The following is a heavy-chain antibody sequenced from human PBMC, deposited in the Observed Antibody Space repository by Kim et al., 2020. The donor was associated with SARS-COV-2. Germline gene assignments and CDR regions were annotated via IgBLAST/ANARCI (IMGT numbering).Heavy chain of an antibody. Sequence: GGSLRLSCAASGFTFSSYEMNWVRQAPGKGLEWVSYISSSGSTIYYADSVKGRFTISRDNAKNSLYLQMNSLRAEDTAVYYCARGEAPLWFGDQPGGYMDVWGKGTTVTVSS. CDR1: GFTFSSYE. CDR3: ARGEAPLWFGDQPGGYMDV. CDR2: ISSSGSTI. V-gene: IGHV3-48*03. D-gene: IGHD3-10*01. J-gene: IGHJ6*03.